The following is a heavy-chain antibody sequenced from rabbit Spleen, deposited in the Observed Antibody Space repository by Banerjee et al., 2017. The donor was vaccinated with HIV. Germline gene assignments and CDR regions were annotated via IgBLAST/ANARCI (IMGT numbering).Heavy chain of an antibody. D-gene: IGHD8-1*01. CDR1: GFSFSSSDY. Sequence: QSLEESGGDLVKPGASLTLTCTASGFSFSSSDYMCWVRQAPGKGLEWVVCIDAGSSGFTYFASWAKGRFTISKTSSTTVTLQMTSLTAADTATYFCARDTGSSFSSYGMDLWGPGHPRHRL. V-gene: IGHV1S40*01. CDR3: ARDTGSSFSSYGMDL. CDR2: IDAGSSGFT. J-gene: IGHJ6*01.